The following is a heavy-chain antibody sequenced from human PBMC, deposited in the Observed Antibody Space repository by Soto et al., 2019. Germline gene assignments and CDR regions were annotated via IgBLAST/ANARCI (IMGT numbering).Heavy chain of an antibody. CDR2: INPNSGGT. V-gene: IGHV1-2*04. CDR3: ARGLGDFWSGYLSFDY. Sequence: ASVKVSCKASGYTFTGYYMHWVRQAPGQGLEWMGWINPNSGGTNYAQKFQGWVTMTRDTSISTAYMELSRLRSDDTAVYYCARGLGDFWSGYLSFDYWGQGTLVTVSS. D-gene: IGHD3-3*01. CDR1: GYTFTGYY. J-gene: IGHJ4*02.